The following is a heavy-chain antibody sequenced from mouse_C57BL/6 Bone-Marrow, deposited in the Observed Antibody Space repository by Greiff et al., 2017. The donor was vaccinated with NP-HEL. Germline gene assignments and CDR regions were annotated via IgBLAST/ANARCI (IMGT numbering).Heavy chain of an antibody. J-gene: IGHJ4*01. V-gene: IGHV1-76*01. Sequence: VQLQQSGAELVRPGALVKLSCKASGYTFTDYYINWVKQRPGQGLEWIARIYPGSGNTYYNEKFKGKATLTAEKSSSTAYMQLSSLTSEDSAVYFCARSSYYVLYYYAMDYWGQGTSVTVSS. CDR2: IYPGSGNT. CDR3: ARSSYYVLYYYAMDY. CDR1: GYTFTDYY. D-gene: IGHD2-1*01.